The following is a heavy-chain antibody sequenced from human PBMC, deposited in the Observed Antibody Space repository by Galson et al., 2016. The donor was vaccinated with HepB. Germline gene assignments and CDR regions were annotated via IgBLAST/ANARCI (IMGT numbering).Heavy chain of an antibody. Sequence: SLRLSCAASGFTFSSYTMNWVRQAPGKGRGCISYISTSSSTIYYADSVKGRFTISRDNAKNSLYLQMNSLRVEDTAVYYCARADPTRRSRWQQLVPKGYYYYGMDVWGHGTTVTVSS. CDR1: GFTFSSYT. CDR3: ARADPTRRSRWQQLVPKGYYYYGMDV. D-gene: IGHD6-13*01. CDR2: ISTSSSTI. J-gene: IGHJ6*02. V-gene: IGHV3-48*04.